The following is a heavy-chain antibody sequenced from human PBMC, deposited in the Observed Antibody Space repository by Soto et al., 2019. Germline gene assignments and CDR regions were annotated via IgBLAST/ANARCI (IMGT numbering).Heavy chain of an antibody. CDR2: MYYSGNA. D-gene: IGHD1-26*01. Sequence: QVQLQESGPGPVKPSETLSLTCTVSGASISRYYWSWIRQSPGKGLEWIGYMYYSGNANYNPSLRSRITISVDTSKNQFSLNLNSVTAADTAVYYCAREYPVHSAYFDYWGQGILVTVSS. V-gene: IGHV4-59*01. CDR3: AREYPVHSAYFDY. J-gene: IGHJ4*02. CDR1: GASISRYY.